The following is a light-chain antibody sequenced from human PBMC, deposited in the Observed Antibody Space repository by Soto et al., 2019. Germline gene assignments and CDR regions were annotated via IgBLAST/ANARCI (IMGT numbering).Light chain of an antibody. CDR3: QQYNNWLWT. CDR2: GAS. Sequence: EIVLTQSPGTLSLSPGERATLSCRASQSFSTNYLAWYQQKPGQAPRLLVYGASSRATGIPDRFSGSGSGTDFTLTISRLEPEDFAVYYCQQYNNWLWTFGQGTKVDIK. V-gene: IGKV3-20*01. J-gene: IGKJ1*01. CDR1: QSFSTNY.